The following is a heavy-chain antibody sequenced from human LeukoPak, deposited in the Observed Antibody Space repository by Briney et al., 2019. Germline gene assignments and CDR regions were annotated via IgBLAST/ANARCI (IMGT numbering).Heavy chain of an antibody. D-gene: IGHD3-3*01. CDR2: IYYSGST. J-gene: IGHJ4*02. CDR1: GGSISSYY. Sequence: PSETLSLTCTVSGGSISSYYWSWIRQPPGKGLEWIGYIYYSGSTNYNPSLKSRVTISVDTSKNQFSLKLSSVTAADTAVYYCARHPFWSGSHLPAPEWGQGTLVTVSS. CDR3: ARHPFWSGSHLPAPE. V-gene: IGHV4-59*08.